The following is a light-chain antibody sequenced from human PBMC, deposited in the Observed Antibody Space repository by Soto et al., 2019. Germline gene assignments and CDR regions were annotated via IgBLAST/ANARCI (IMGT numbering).Light chain of an antibody. CDR1: SSNIGNNY. J-gene: IGLJ1*01. V-gene: IGLV1-51*02. Sequence: QSLLTQPPSVSAAPGQKVTIFCSGSSSNIGNNYVSWYQQLPGTAPKLLIYENNKRPSGIPDRFSGSKSGTSATLGITGLQTGDEADYYCGTWDSSLSAYVFGTGTKVTVL. CDR2: ENN. CDR3: GTWDSSLSAYV.